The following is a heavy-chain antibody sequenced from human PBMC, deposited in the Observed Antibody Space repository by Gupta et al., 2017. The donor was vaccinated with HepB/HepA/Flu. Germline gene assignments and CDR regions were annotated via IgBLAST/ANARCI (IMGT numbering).Heavy chain of an antibody. CDR2: ITRSWENT. J-gene: IGHJ6*03. V-gene: IGHV3-23*01. CDR3: FIYDNYFYIDV. Sequence: EGQLLDSGGGLVQPGGSLRLSCAASGFTFSTYAMRWGRQAPGKGLEWVSSITRSWENTYYADSVKGRFTISRDNYKNTLYLQMNSLRAEDTAGYYCFIYDNYFYIDVWGKGTTVTVSS. CDR1: GFTFSTYA. D-gene: IGHD3-22*01.